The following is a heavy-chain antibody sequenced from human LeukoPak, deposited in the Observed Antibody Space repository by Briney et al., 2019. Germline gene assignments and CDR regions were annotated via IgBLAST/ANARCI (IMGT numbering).Heavy chain of an antibody. D-gene: IGHD6-19*01. CDR3: ARSGGTPAVAGTSGY. J-gene: IGHJ4*02. CDR1: GYTFTSYG. Sequence: SVKVSCKASGYTFTSYGISWVRQAPGQGLEWMGWISAYNGNTDYAQKLQGRVTMTTDTSTSTAYMELRSLRSDDTAVYYCARSGGTPAVAGTSGYWGQGTLVTVSS. CDR2: ISAYNGNT. V-gene: IGHV1-18*04.